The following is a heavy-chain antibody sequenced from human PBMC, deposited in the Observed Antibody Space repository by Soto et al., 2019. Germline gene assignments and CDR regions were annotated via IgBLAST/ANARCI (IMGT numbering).Heavy chain of an antibody. CDR2: ISFDGTNK. Sequence: QVQLVQSGGGVVQPERSQRLSCTASKFTFASYVMHWVRQAPGEGLEGVALISFDGTNKYYADSVKGRFTISRDNSKNTMYLQMNSLRPEDTAVYYCAREMIPMIMGGMSAMDVWGQGTTVTVS. D-gene: IGHD3-22*01. CDR1: KFTFASYV. V-gene: IGHV3-30*04. J-gene: IGHJ6*02. CDR3: AREMIPMIMGGMSAMDV.